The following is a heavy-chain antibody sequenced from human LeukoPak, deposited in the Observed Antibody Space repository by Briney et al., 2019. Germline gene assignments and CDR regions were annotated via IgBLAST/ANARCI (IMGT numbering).Heavy chain of an antibody. J-gene: IGHJ4*02. Sequence: GGSLRLSCAASGFTFSSYWMSWVRQAPGKGLEWVANIKQDGSEKYYVDSVKGRFTISRDNAKNPLYLQMNSLRAEDTAVYYCARHHLIAVAGFDYWGQGTLVTVSS. V-gene: IGHV3-7*01. D-gene: IGHD6-19*01. CDR2: IKQDGSEK. CDR3: ARHHLIAVAGFDY. CDR1: GFTFSSYW.